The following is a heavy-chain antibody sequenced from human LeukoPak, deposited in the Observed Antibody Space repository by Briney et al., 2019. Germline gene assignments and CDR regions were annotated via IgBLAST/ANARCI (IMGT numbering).Heavy chain of an antibody. D-gene: IGHD1-26*01. CDR3: ARHRGDSMGVDF. Sequence: SETLSLTCTVSGGSVSSHNYYWGWIRQPPGKGLEWIGSVYDSGSNYYNPSLKSRVAISLDMSKHQFSLKPNSVTAADTAVYYCARHRGDSMGVDFWGQGTPVTVSS. J-gene: IGHJ4*02. CDR1: GGSVSSHNYY. CDR2: VYDSGSN. V-gene: IGHV4-39*01.